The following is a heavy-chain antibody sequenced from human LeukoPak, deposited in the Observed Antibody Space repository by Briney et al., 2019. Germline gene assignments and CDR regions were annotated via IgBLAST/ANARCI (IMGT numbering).Heavy chain of an antibody. CDR1: GGSISSGSYY. CDR2: IYYSGST. Sequence: PSETLSLTCTVSGGSISSGSYYWSWIRQPAGKGLEWIGYIYYSGSTNYNPSLKSRVTISVDTSKNQFSLKLSSVTAADTAVYYCASSKTGTHRWGQGTLVTVSS. CDR3: ASSKTGTHR. J-gene: IGHJ4*02. V-gene: IGHV4-61*10. D-gene: IGHD1-7*01.